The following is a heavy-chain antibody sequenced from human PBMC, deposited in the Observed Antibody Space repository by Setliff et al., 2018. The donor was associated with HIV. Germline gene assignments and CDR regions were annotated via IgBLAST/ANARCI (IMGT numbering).Heavy chain of an antibody. V-gene: IGHV4-4*02. CDR2: IYHGGST. J-gene: IGHJ6*03. Sequence: PSETLSLTCAVSGGSISSSNWWSWVRQPPGKGLEWIGEIYHGGSTNYNPSLKSRVTISVDTSKKHFSLRLTSETAADTAVYFCARGVIETDYDYVDIYYYNYMDVWGKGTTVTVSS. D-gene: IGHD5-12*01. CDR3: ARGVIETDYDYVDIYYYNYMDV. CDR1: GGSISSSNW.